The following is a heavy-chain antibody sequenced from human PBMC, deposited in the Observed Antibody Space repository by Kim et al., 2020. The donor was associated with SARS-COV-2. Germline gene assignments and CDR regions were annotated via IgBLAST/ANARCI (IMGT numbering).Heavy chain of an antibody. CDR2: IYPGDSDT. Sequence: GESLKISCEGSGDSFSSYWIAWVRQMPGKGLEWMGIIYPGDSDTRYSPSFQGQVTISVDKSISTAYLQWSSLKASDSGMYYCARSARGSYGSGTYASYYYYGMDVWGQGTTVPVSS. D-gene: IGHD3-10*01. J-gene: IGHJ6*02. V-gene: IGHV5-51*01. CDR3: ARSARGSYGSGTYASYYYYGMDV. CDR1: GDSFSSYW.